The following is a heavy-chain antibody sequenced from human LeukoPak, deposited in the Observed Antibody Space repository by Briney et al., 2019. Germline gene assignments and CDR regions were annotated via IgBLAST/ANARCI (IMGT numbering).Heavy chain of an antibody. J-gene: IGHJ4*02. V-gene: IGHV3-64*01. CDR3: ARGMYDFTSSLDY. Sequence: GGSLRLSCAAPGFTITSYTMHWVRQAPGKRPEYVSGFSGNGGITYYANSVRGRFTISRDNSRNTLYLQMGSLRAEDMAVYYCARGMYDFTSSLDYWGQGILVTVSS. CDR2: FSGNGGIT. D-gene: IGHD2-2*01. CDR1: GFTITSYT.